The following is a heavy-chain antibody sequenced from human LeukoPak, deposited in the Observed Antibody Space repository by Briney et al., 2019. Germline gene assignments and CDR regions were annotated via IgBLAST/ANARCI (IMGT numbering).Heavy chain of an antibody. V-gene: IGHV1-2*04. Sequence: ASVKVSCKASGYTFTGYYMHWVRQAPGQGLEWMGWINPNSGGTNYAQKFQGWVTMTRDTSISTAYKELSRLRSDDTAVYYCARARSNVLLWFGELSHGGWFDPWGQGTLVTVSS. CDR3: ARARSNVLLWFGELSHGGWFDP. CDR1: GYTFTGYY. J-gene: IGHJ5*02. D-gene: IGHD3-10*01. CDR2: INPNSGGT.